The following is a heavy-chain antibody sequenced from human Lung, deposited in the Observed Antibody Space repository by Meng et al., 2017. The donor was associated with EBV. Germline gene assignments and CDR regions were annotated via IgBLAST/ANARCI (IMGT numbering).Heavy chain of an antibody. CDR3: ARTNYGDYNWFDP. J-gene: IGHJ5*02. CDR2: IYYSGST. Sequence: QVLLQTSGPGLVKPSQTLAPPCIFAGGSISSGGFYWSWIRQHPGKGLEWIGYIYYSGSTYYNPSLRSRVAISIDTSKNQFSLKLTSVTAADTAVYFCARTNYGDYNWFDPWGQGTLVTVSS. V-gene: IGHV4-31*03. D-gene: IGHD4-17*01. CDR1: GGSISSGGFY.